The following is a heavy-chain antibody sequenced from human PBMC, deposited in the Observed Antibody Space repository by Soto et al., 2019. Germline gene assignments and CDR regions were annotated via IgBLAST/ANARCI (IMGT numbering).Heavy chain of an antibody. CDR2: IYLSGST. V-gene: IGHV4-59*08. CDR3: ARRKLEYDILTGYYIGDYYMDV. Sequence: PSETLSLTCTVSDKSFSGKYWGWIRQPPGEGLEWIGYIYLSGSTNYNPSLKSRVTISVDTSKNQFSLKLSSVTAADTAVYYCARRKLEYDILTGYYIGDYYMDVWGKGTTVTVS. D-gene: IGHD3-9*01. CDR1: DKSFSGKY. J-gene: IGHJ6*03.